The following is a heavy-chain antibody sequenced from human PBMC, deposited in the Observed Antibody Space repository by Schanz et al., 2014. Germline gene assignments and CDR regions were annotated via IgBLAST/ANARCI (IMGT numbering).Heavy chain of an antibody. J-gene: IGHJ4*02. CDR2: ISGYHGNT. D-gene: IGHD2-15*01. CDR1: GYTFINYG. CDR3: ARDLEPYCSGGSCYSDY. V-gene: IGHV1-18*01. Sequence: QVHLVQSGAEVKEPGASVKVSCKASGYTFINYGISWVRQAPGQGLEWMGWISGYHGNTKYAQKLQGRVTMTTDTSTSTAYMELRSLRFDDTALYYCARDLEPYCSGGSCYSDYWGQGTLVTVSS.